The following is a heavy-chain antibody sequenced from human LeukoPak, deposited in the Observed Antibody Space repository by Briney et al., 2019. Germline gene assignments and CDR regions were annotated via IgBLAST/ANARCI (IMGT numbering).Heavy chain of an antibody. CDR3: TTENWYVFEN. J-gene: IGHJ4*02. V-gene: IGHV3-7*04. D-gene: IGHD1-1*01. CDR1: GFPFSSYW. CDR2: ITLDGSDS. Sequence: GGSLRLPCAASGFPFSSYWMAWVRQAPGKGLEWVATITLDGSDSYYVDSVKGRFTVSRDNAKNSLYLQMNSLRAEDTAVFYCTTENWYVFENWGQGSLVTVSS.